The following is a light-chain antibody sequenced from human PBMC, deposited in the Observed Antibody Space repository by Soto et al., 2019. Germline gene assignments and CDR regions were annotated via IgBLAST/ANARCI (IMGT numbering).Light chain of an antibody. Sequence: DIQMTQSPSSLSASVGDRVTITCRASERINNYFNWYQQKPGKAPKLLIYAASNLQSGVPSRFSGSGSGTDFTLTINSLHPEDFATYSCQQTYNPPTTFGRGPYLEIK. CDR1: ERINNY. J-gene: IGKJ2*01. CDR2: AAS. V-gene: IGKV1-39*01. CDR3: QQTYNPPTT.